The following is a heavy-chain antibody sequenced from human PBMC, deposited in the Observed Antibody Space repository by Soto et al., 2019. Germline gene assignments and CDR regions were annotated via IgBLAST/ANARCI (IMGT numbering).Heavy chain of an antibody. J-gene: IGHJ6*02. CDR3: ARDALGESYGDYWEVEGYGMDV. V-gene: IGHV3-21*01. CDR2: ISSSSSYL. CDR1: GFTFSSYS. D-gene: IGHD4-17*01. Sequence: GGSLRLSCAASGFTFSSYSMNWVRQAPGKGLEWVSSISSSSSYLYYADSVKGRFTISRDNAKNSLYLQMNSLRAEDTAVYYCARDALGESYGDYWEVEGYGMDVWGQGTTVTVSS.